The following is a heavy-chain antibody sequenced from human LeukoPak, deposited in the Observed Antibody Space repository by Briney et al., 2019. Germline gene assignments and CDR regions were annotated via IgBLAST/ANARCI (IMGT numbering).Heavy chain of an antibody. V-gene: IGHV3-23*01. D-gene: IGHD2-2*01. CDR1: GFTFRTYT. CDR2: ITGSGGST. CDR3: ARDGDCSSTSCSTVY. J-gene: IGHJ4*02. Sequence: GSLKLSCAASGFTFRTYTMSWVRQAPGKGLEWVSTITGSGGSTYTADSVKGRFTISRDNSKNTLYLQMNSLRSEDTAVYYCARDGDCSSTSCSTVYWGQGTLVTVSS.